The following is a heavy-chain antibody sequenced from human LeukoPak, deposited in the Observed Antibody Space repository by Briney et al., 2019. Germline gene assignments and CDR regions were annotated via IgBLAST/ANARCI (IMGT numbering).Heavy chain of an antibody. D-gene: IGHD5-12*01. CDR1: GGSISSGGYY. J-gene: IGHJ4*02. CDR2: IYYSGST. Sequence: SQTLSLTCTVSGGSISSGGYYWSWIRQHPGKGLEWIGYIYYSGSTYYNPSLKSRVTISVDRSKNQFSLKLSSVTAADTAVYYCARGSSGYADFDYWGQGTLVTVSS. V-gene: IGHV4-31*03. CDR3: ARGSSGYADFDY.